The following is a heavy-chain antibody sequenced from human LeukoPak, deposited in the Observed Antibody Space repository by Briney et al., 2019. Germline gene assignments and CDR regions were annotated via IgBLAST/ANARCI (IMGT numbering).Heavy chain of an antibody. CDR3: ARHSPSSGWTPHYYYGMDV. CDR1: GASISSYY. D-gene: IGHD6-19*01. J-gene: IGHJ6*02. Sequence: PSETLSLTCTVSGASISSYYWSWIRQPPGKGLEWIGYIFYSGSTNYNPSLKSRVTISVDTSKNQFSLKLSSVTAADTAVYYCARHSPSSGWTPHYYYGMDVWGQGTTVTVSS. V-gene: IGHV4-59*08. CDR2: IFYSGST.